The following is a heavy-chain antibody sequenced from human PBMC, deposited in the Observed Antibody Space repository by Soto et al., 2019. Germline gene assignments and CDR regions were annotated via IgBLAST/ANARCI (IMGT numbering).Heavy chain of an antibody. V-gene: IGHV6-1*01. D-gene: IGHD3-9*01. Sequence: PSQTLSLTGASSGDSVSSNSAAWNWIRQSPSRGLEWLGRTYYRSKWYNDYAVSVKSRITINPDTSKNQFSLQLNSVTPEDTAVYYCARVGNYDILTGYYKGWFDPWGQGTLVTVSS. CDR3: ARVGNYDILTGYYKGWFDP. CDR2: TYYRSKWYN. CDR1: GDSVSSNSAA. J-gene: IGHJ5*02.